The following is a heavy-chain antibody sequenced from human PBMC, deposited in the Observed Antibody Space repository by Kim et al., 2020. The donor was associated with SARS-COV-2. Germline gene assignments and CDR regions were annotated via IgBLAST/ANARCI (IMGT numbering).Heavy chain of an antibody. CDR3: AREYGSGSYYPIYYYYGMDV. V-gene: IGHV3-74*01. J-gene: IGHJ6*02. D-gene: IGHD3-10*01. Sequence: RFTISRDHAKNTLYLQMNSLRAEDTAVYYCAREYGSGSYYPIYYYYGMDVWGQGTTVTVSS.